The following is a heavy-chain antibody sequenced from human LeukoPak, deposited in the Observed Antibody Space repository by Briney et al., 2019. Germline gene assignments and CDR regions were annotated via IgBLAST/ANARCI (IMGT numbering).Heavy chain of an antibody. D-gene: IGHD4-17*01. J-gene: IGHJ4*02. V-gene: IGHV3-30-3*01. CDR3: ARDSVTTGFYFGY. CDR2: ISYDESNE. Sequence: PGGSLRLSCAASGFTFSSHAMHWVRQAPGKGLEWVAVISYDESNEYYADSVKGQFTISRDNSKNTLYLQMNSLRPEDTAVYYCARDSVTTGFYFGYWGQGTLVTVSS. CDR1: GFTFSSHA.